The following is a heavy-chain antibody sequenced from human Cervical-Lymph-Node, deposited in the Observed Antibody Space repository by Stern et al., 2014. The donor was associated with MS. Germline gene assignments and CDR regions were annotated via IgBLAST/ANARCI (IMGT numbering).Heavy chain of an antibody. Sequence: VQLGQSGGAVVQPGRSLRLSCAASGFTFSSYGMHWVRQVSGKGLEWGTVISYDGNHKYYAASVKGRFTISRDNSKNTLHLQMNSVTPDDTAIYYCARDYEDTSMLFDHWGQGTLVTVSS. CDR3: ARDYEDTSMLFDH. CDR2: ISYDGNHK. J-gene: IGHJ4*02. CDR1: GFTFSSYG. D-gene: IGHD2-8*01. V-gene: IGHV3-30*03.